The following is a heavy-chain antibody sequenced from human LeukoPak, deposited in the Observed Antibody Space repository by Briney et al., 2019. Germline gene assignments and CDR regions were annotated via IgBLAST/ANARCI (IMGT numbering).Heavy chain of an antibody. D-gene: IGHD5/OR15-5a*01. Sequence: GGSQRLSCAVSRFTLSNYWIHWVRQAPGKGLVWVSLVSSDGATTTYADSVKGRFTISRDNIKSTVYLQMSSLRAEDTAVYSCASVVCGPRAYRGQGTMVTVSS. V-gene: IGHV3-74*01. CDR1: RFTLSNYW. J-gene: IGHJ4*02. CDR3: ASVVCGPRAY. CDR2: VSSDGATT.